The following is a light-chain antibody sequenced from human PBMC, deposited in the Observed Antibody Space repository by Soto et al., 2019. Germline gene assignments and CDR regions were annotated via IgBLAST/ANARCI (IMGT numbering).Light chain of an antibody. V-gene: IGKV3-15*01. Sequence: DIVMTQSPATLSVSPGERATLSCRASQSISSNLAWYQYKPGQAPRLLIDGASTRATGISARFSGSGSGTEFTLTISSLQSEDLAVYYCQQYNNWPLTFGQGTRLEIK. CDR1: QSISSN. J-gene: IGKJ5*01. CDR3: QQYNNWPLT. CDR2: GAS.